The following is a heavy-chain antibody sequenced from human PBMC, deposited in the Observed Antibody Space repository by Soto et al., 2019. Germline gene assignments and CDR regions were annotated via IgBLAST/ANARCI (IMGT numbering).Heavy chain of an antibody. CDR1: GGSVSSGSYY. CDR2: IYYSGST. J-gene: IGHJ6*02. CDR3: ARDFWNYYYYYGMDV. Sequence: SETLSLTCTVSGGSVSSGSYYWSWIRQPPGKGLEWIGYIYYSGSTNHNPSLKSRVTISVDTSKNQFSLKLSSVTAADTAVYYCARDFWNYYYYYGMDVWGQGATVTVSS. D-gene: IGHD1-1*01. V-gene: IGHV4-61*01.